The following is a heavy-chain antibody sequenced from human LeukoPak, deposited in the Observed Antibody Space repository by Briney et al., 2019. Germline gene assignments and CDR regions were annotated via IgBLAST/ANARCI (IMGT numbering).Heavy chain of an antibody. J-gene: IGHJ4*02. CDR1: GFTFSTYG. CDR3: AKRLLRISRATYLWIEDY. CDR2: ISGGGGST. Sequence: GGSLRLSCAASGFTFSTYGMTWVRQAPGKGLEWVSTISGGGGSTYYADSVKGRFTISRDNAKNSLYLQMNSLRAEDTAVYYCAKRLLRISRATYLWIEDYWGQGTLVTVSS. D-gene: IGHD1-26*01. V-gene: IGHV3-23*01.